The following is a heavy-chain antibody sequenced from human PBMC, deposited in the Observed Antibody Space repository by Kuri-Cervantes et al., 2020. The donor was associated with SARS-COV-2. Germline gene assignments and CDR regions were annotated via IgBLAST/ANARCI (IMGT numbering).Heavy chain of an antibody. CDR2: IYPGDSDT. D-gene: IGHD2-2*02. CDR1: GYSFTSYW. Sequence: GGSLRLSCKGSGYSFTSYWIGWVRQMPGKGLEWMGIIYPGDSDTRYNPSFQGQVTISADKSISTAYLQWSSLKASDTAMYYCARLSGVVVVPAAIRPSPIDAFDIWGQGTMVTVSS. J-gene: IGHJ3*02. CDR3: ARLSGVVVVPAAIRPSPIDAFDI. V-gene: IGHV5-51*01.